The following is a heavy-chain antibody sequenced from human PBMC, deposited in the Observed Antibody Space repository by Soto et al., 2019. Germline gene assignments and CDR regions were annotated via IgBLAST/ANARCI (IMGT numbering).Heavy chain of an antibody. CDR1: GGSISSSSYY. CDR2: IYYSGST. J-gene: IGHJ6*02. D-gene: IGHD5-12*01. CDR3: ARHKEGEMATIYYYYYYGMDV. Sequence: SETLSLTCTVSGGSISSSSYYWGWIRQPPGKGLEWIGSIYYSGSTYYNPSLKGRVTISVDTSKNQLSLKLSSVTAADTAVYYCARHKEGEMATIYYYYYYGMDVWGQGTTVTVSS. V-gene: IGHV4-39*01.